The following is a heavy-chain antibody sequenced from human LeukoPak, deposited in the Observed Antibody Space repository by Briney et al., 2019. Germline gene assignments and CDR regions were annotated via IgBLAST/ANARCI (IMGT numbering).Heavy chain of an antibody. D-gene: IGHD3-10*01. J-gene: IGHJ6*02. Sequence: GASVKVSCKASGYTFTSYYMHWVRQAPGQGLEWMGIINPSGGSTSYAQKFQGRVTMTRDTSTSTVYMELSSLRSEDTAVYFCARDENGHNYKDGMDVWGRGATVTVSS. CDR1: GYTFTSYY. CDR2: INPSGGST. CDR3: ARDENGHNYKDGMDV. V-gene: IGHV1-46*01.